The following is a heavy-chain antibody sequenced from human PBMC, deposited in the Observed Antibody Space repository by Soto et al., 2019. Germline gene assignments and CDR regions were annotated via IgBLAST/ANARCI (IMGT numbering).Heavy chain of an antibody. CDR2: IYSGGSI. J-gene: IGHJ4*02. CDR1: GFTVSSNY. CDR3: ARCRGAYGSGSYRRETLWDPRHQYYFDY. V-gene: IGHV3-53*02. Sequence: EVQLVETGGGLIQPGGSLRLSCAASGFTVSSNYMSWVRQAPGTGLECVAVIYSGGSIYSADSVKGRFTICRDNSKNTLQLQMNSLRAEDTAVYYCARCRGAYGSGSYRRETLWDPRHQYYFDYWGQGTLVTVSS. D-gene: IGHD3-10*01.